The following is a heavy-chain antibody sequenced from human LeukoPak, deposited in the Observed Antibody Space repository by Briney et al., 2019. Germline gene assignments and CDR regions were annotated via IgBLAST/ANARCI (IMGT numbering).Heavy chain of an antibody. CDR3: ARLYYDILTGYYPIYYFDY. D-gene: IGHD3-9*01. CDR2: INPNSGGT. V-gene: IGHV1-2*02. CDR1: GYTFTGYH. J-gene: IGHJ4*02. Sequence: ASVKVSCKASGYTFTGYHMHWVRQAPGQGLEWMGWINPNSGGTNYAQKFQGRVTMTRDTSISTAYMELSRLRSDDTAVYYCARLYYDILTGYYPIYYFDYWGQGTLVTVSS.